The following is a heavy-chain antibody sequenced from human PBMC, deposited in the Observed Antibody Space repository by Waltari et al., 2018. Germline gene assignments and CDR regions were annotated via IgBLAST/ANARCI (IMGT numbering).Heavy chain of an antibody. CDR3: AKSEGIEITPVDY. D-gene: IGHD2-15*01. V-gene: IGHV3-9*01. CDR1: GFTFDDYA. Sequence: EVQLVESGGGLVQPGRSLRLSCAASGFTFDDYAMHWVRQAPGKGLEWVSGISWNSGSIGYADSVKGRFTISRDNAKNSLYLQMNSLRAEDTALYYCAKSEGIEITPVDYWGQGTLVTVSS. CDR2: ISWNSGSI. J-gene: IGHJ4*02.